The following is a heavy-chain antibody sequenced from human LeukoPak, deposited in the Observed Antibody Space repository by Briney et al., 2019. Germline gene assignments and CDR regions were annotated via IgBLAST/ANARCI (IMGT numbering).Heavy chain of an antibody. CDR1: GGTFSSYA. Sequence: GSSVKVSCKASGGTFSSYAISWVRQAPGQGLEWMGWISAYNGNTNYAQKLQGRVTMTTDTSTSTAYMELRSLRSDDTAVYYCARGPYSSGWYSWPSYYYYGMDVWGQGTTVTVSS. D-gene: IGHD6-19*01. CDR3: ARGPYSSGWYSWPSYYYYGMDV. V-gene: IGHV1-18*01. J-gene: IGHJ6*02. CDR2: ISAYNGNT.